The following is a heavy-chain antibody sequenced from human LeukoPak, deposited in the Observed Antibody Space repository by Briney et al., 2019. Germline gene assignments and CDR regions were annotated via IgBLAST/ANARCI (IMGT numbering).Heavy chain of an antibody. J-gene: IGHJ4*02. Sequence: GGSLRLSCTASGFTFGDYAISWVRQAPGEGLEWVGFIRSKAYGGTTEYAASVKGRFTISRDDSKSIAYLQMNSLKTEDTAVYYCTRDYDYALDYWGQGTLVTVSS. CDR2: IRSKAYGGTT. CDR1: GFTFGDYA. V-gene: IGHV3-49*04. CDR3: TRDYDYALDY. D-gene: IGHD3-16*01.